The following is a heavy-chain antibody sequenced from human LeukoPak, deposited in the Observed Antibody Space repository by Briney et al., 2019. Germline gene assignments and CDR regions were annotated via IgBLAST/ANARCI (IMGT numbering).Heavy chain of an antibody. CDR2: ISGSGGST. CDR1: GFTFSGYA. Sequence: GGSLRLSCAASGFTFSGYAMSWVRQAPGKGLEWVSAISGSGGSTYYAGSVKGRFTISRDNSKNTLYLQMNSLRAEDTAVYYCAKDIRYSGYDLFDYWGQGTLVTVSS. CDR3: AKDIRYSGYDLFDY. D-gene: IGHD5-12*01. J-gene: IGHJ4*02. V-gene: IGHV3-23*01.